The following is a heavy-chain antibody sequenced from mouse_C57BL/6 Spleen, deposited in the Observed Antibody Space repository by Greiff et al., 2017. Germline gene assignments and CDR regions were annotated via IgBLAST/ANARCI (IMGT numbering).Heavy chain of an antibody. Sequence: QVQLQQPGAELVRPGSSVKLSCKASGYTFTSYWMDWVKQRPGQGLEWIGVIDPSDSYTNYNQKFKGKATLTVDTSSSTAYMQLSSLTSEDSAVYYCARMITTVVRYFDYWGQGTTLTVAS. CDR1: GYTFTSYW. V-gene: IGHV1-59*01. CDR3: ARMITTVVRYFDY. J-gene: IGHJ2*01. CDR2: IDPSDSYT. D-gene: IGHD1-1*01.